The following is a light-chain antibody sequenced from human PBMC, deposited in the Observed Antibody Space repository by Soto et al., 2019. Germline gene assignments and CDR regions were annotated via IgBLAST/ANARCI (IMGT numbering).Light chain of an antibody. Sequence: DIQMAQSPSTLSASVRDRFTITCRASQTISNWLAWYQQRPGKAPKLLIYKASSLESGVPSRFSSSGSGTEFTLTISSRQSEDFAVYYCQQNNHWPRTFGRGTKVNI. CDR1: QTISNW. CDR2: KAS. J-gene: IGKJ1*01. CDR3: QQNNHWPRT. V-gene: IGKV1-5*03.